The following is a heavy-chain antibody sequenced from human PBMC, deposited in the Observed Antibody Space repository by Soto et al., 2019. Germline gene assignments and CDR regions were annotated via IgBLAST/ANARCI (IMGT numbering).Heavy chain of an antibody. CDR1: GGSISSGDYY. Sequence: SETLSLTCTVSGGSISSGDYYWSWIRQPPRKGQERIGYIYYSGSTYYNPSLKSRVTISVDTSKNQFSLKLSSVTAADTAVYYCARLDYGGNSDDYWGQGTLVTVSS. D-gene: IGHD4-17*01. CDR2: IYYSGST. CDR3: ARLDYGGNSDDY. V-gene: IGHV4-30-4*01. J-gene: IGHJ4*02.